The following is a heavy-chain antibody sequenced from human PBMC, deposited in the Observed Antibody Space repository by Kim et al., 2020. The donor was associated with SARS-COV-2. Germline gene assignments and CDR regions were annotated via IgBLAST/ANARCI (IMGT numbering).Heavy chain of an antibody. CDR2: IGGSGTYT. CDR1: QFTFSSYA. CDR3: ARALGAHYYGSGSYADY. D-gene: IGHD3-10*01. Sequence: GGSLRLSCAASQFTFSSYAMSWVRQAPGKGLEWVSAIGGSGTYTHYADSVKGRFTISRDNSKNTVWLQMNSLGPEDTALYYCARALGAHYYGSGSYADY. J-gene: IGHJ4*01. V-gene: IGHV3-23*05.